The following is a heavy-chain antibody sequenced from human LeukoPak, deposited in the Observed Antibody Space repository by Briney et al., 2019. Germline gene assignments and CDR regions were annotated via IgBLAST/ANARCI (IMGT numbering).Heavy chain of an antibody. J-gene: IGHJ3*02. CDR3: AKDHYYGSGSVGVFDI. Sequence: GGSLRLSYAASGFTFSSYSMSWVRQAPGKGLEWVSAISGSGGSTYYADSVKGRLTISRDNSKNKLYLQMNSLRAEDTAVYYCAKDHYYGSGSVGVFDIWGQGTMVTVSS. V-gene: IGHV3-23*01. D-gene: IGHD3-10*01. CDR1: GFTFSSYS. CDR2: ISGSGGST.